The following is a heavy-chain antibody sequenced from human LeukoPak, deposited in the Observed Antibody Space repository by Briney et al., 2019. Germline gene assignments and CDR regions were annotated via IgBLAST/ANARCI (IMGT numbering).Heavy chain of an antibody. CDR2: IYYSGST. CDR1: GGSISSYY. V-gene: IGHV4-59*01. Sequence: SETLSLTCSVSGGSISSYYWSWIRQPPGKGLEWIGYIYYSGSTNYNPSLKSRVTISLDTSKSQFSLKLTSVTAADTAVYYCARAPIPYDRSRTDYRFDPGGQGTLVTVAS. D-gene: IGHD3-16*01. CDR3: ARAPIPYDRSRTDYRFDP. J-gene: IGHJ5*02.